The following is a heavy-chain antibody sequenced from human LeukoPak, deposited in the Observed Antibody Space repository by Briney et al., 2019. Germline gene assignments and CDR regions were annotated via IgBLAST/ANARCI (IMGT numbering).Heavy chain of an antibody. Sequence: ASVKVSCKASGYTFTNYGISWVRQAPGQGLEWMGWISVYNGNTNYAQKLQGRVTMTTDTSTSTAYMELRSLRSDDTAVYYCARFVVGLYSGMDVGGKGTTVTVSS. V-gene: IGHV1-18*01. CDR3: ARFVVGLYSGMDV. D-gene: IGHD2-21*01. CDR1: GYTFTNYG. J-gene: IGHJ6*04. CDR2: ISVYNGNT.